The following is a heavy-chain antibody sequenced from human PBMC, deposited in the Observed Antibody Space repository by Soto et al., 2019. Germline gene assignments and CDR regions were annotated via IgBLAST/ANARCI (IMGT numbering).Heavy chain of an antibody. CDR2: ISESGSTI. Sequence: GGSLRLSCEVSGFTFSDYYMSWIRQAPGKGLEWVSYISESGSTINYADSVKGRFTMSRDNAKNSLYLQMNSLRAEDTAVYYCARVLARGVVDYWGQGTLVTVSS. D-gene: IGHD3-10*01. J-gene: IGHJ4*02. V-gene: IGHV3-11*01. CDR1: GFTFSDYY. CDR3: ARVLARGVVDY.